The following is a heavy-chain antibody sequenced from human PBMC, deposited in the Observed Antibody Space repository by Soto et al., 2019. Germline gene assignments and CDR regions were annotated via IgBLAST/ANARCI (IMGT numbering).Heavy chain of an antibody. D-gene: IGHD3-10*01. CDR2: TYYSGST. Sequence: QVQLQESGPGLVKPSQTLSLMCTVSGGSISSGGYYWSWIRQHPGKGLGGIGYTYYSGSTYYNPALKSRISISVDTSKNQFSLKLSAVTAADTAVYYCASSPNFRRGTLIWGQGTMVTVSS. J-gene: IGHJ3*02. CDR3: ASSPNFRRGTLI. V-gene: IGHV4-31*03. CDR1: GGSISSGGYY.